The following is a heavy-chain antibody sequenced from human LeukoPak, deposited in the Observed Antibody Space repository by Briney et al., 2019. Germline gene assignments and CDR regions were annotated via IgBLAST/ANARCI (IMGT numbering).Heavy chain of an antibody. CDR2: ISGSGGST. Sequence: PGGALRLSCAASGFTFSSYAMSWVREAPGKGLGWVSSISGSGGSTYYADSVRGRFTVSRDNSRNTLALQMNSLRAEDTAVYYCAGSPTVDAAFDIWGQGTMVTVSS. CDR3: AGSPTVDAAFDI. D-gene: IGHD4-23*01. CDR1: GFTFSSYA. V-gene: IGHV3-23*01. J-gene: IGHJ3*02.